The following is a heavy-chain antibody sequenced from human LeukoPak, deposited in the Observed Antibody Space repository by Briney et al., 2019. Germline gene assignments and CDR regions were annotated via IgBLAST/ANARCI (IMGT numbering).Heavy chain of an antibody. CDR2: IDPSGLTT. Sequence: GASVKVSCKASGYTTSYIQWVRQAPGQGLEWMGVIDPSGLTTSYAQKLQGRVTLTRDTSTSTVYMELSSLRSDDTAMYYCTRVSPYYYYGMDVWGQGTTVTVSS. CDR1: GYTTSY. V-gene: IGHV1-46*01. CDR3: TRVSPYYYYGMDV. J-gene: IGHJ6*02.